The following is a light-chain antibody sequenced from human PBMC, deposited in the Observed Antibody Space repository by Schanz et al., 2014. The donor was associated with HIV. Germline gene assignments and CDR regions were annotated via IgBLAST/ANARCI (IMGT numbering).Light chain of an antibody. CDR2: DAS. CDR3: QQYDNIPFT. J-gene: IGKJ3*01. Sequence: DIQMTQSPSSLSASVGDRVTITCQASQDISNYLNWYQQKPGKAPKLLIFDASNLESGVPSRFSGSGSVTDFTFTISSLQPEDIATYYCQQYDNIPFTFGPGTKVDV. CDR1: QDISNY. V-gene: IGKV1-33*01.